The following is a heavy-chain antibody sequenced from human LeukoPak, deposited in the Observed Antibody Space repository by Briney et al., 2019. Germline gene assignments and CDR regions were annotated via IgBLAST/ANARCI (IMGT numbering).Heavy chain of an antibody. CDR2: IYYSGST. Sequence: PSETLSLTCTVSGGSISSSSYYWSWIRQPPGKGLEWIGYIYYSGSTNYNPSLKSRVTMSVDTSKNQFSLKVTSVTAADTAVYYCARGSELRYFDWLLLGYFEYWGQGTLVTVSS. CDR1: GGSISSSSYY. CDR3: ARGSELRYFDWLLLGYFEY. D-gene: IGHD3-9*01. V-gene: IGHV4-61*01. J-gene: IGHJ4*02.